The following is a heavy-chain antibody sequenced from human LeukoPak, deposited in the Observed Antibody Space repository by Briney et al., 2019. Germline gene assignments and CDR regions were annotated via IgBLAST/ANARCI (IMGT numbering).Heavy chain of an antibody. J-gene: IGHJ4*02. V-gene: IGHV3-21*01. Sequence: GGSLRLSCAASGFTFSSYSMNWVRQAPGKGLEWVSSISSSSSYISYADSVKGRFTISRDNAKNSLYLQVNSLRAEDTAVYYCARVKFQEKYFDYWGQGTLVTVSS. CDR2: ISSSSSYI. CDR1: GFTFSSYS. CDR3: ARVKFQEKYFDY.